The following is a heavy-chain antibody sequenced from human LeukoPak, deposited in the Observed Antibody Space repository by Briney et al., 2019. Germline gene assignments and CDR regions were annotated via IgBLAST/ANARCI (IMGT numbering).Heavy chain of an antibody. CDR1: GFTFSSYA. Sequence: GGSLRLSCAASGFTFSSYAMPWVRQAPGKGLEWVAVISYDGSNKYYADSVKGRFTISRDNSKNTLYLQMNSLRAEDTAVYYCWTDAIVATISYYGMDVWGQGTTVTVSS. CDR2: ISYDGSNK. J-gene: IGHJ6*02. CDR3: WTDAIVATISYYGMDV. V-gene: IGHV3-30-3*01. D-gene: IGHD5-12*01.